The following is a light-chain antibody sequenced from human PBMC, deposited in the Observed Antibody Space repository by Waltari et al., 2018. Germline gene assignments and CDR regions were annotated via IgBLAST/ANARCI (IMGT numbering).Light chain of an antibody. V-gene: IGKV4-1*01. J-gene: IGKJ1*01. CDR3: QQYYTTPWT. CDR2: WAS. CDR1: HSVFYSSNNKNS. Sequence: DIVMTQSPDSLAVSLGERDTINLKSSHSVFYSSNNKNSLAWYQQKSGQSPKLLIYWASTRESGVADRFSGSGSGTDFTLTISSLQAEDVAVYYCQQYYTTPWTFGQGTKVEIK.